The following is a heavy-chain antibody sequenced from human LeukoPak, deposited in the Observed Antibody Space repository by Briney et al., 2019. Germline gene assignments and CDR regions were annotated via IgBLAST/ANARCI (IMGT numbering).Heavy chain of an antibody. CDR3: ARGGRDCSSTTCSAEYYFDY. D-gene: IGHD2-2*01. CDR1: GGSISSDIYY. V-gene: IGHV4-61*02. J-gene: IGHJ4*02. Sequence: SQTLSLTCTVSGGSISSDIYYWSWIRQPAGKGLEWIGRIYTSGSTNYNPSLKSRVTISVDTSKNQFSLKPSSVTAADTAVYYCARGGRDCSSTTCSAEYYFDYWGQGTLVTVSS. CDR2: IYTSGST.